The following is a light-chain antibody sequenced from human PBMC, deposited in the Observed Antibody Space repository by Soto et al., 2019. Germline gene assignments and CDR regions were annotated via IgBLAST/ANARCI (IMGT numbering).Light chain of an antibody. CDR1: QTISTY. J-gene: IGKJ1*01. CDR2: GAS. Sequence: DIQMTQSPSPLSASVGDRVTITCRASQTISTYLNWYQQKPGKAPKLLIYGASSLQSGVPSRFSGSGSGTDFTLNISSLQPEDFGTYYCQQSFSTPRTFGQGTKVDIK. CDR3: QQSFSTPRT. V-gene: IGKV1-39*01.